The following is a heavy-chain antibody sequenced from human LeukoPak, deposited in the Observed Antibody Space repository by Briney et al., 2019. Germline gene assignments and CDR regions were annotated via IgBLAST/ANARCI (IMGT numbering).Heavy chain of an antibody. J-gene: IGHJ4*02. CDR1: GGSFSGYY. CDR3: ARVNPYGDPADYFDY. D-gene: IGHD4-17*01. Sequence: SETLSLTCAVYGGSFSGYYWSWIRQPPGKGLEWIGSIYYSGSTYYNPSLKSRVTISVDTSKNQFSLKLSSVTAADTAVYYCARVNPYGDPADYFDYWGQGTLVTVSS. CDR2: IYYSGST. V-gene: IGHV4-34*01.